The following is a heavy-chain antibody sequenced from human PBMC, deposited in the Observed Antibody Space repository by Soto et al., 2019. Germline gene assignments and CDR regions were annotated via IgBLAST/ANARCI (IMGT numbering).Heavy chain of an antibody. J-gene: IGHJ4*02. Sequence: SETLSLTCTVSGASISSNGYYWGWIRQPPGKGLEWIGSIFYSGTTHYNPSLRSRLSISVDTSKNVFSLKLSSLTAADTAIYSFATGAGWLRLDSRVWGQGTLVTVSS. CDR1: GASISSNGYY. CDR3: ATGAGWLRLDSRV. V-gene: IGHV4-39*02. D-gene: IGHD5-12*01. CDR2: IFYSGTT.